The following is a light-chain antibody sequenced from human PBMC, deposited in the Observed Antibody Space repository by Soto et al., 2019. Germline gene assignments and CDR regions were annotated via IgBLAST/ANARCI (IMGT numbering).Light chain of an antibody. J-gene: IGLJ2*01. CDR3: QTWGTGPRGV. Sequence: QPVLTQSPSASASLGASVKLTCTLSSGHSSYAIAWHQQQPEKGPRYLMKLNSDGSHSKGDGIPDRFSGSSSGAERYLTISSLQSEDEADYYCQTWGTGPRGVFGGGTQLTVL. CDR2: LNSDGSH. V-gene: IGLV4-69*01. CDR1: SGHSSYA.